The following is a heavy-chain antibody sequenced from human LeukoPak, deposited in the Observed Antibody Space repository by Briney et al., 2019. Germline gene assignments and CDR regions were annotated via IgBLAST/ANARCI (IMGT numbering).Heavy chain of an antibody. J-gene: IGHJ3*02. CDR3: ASPGSGRHAFDI. Sequence: PSETLSLTCTVSGGSISSYYWSWIRQSPGKGLEWIGNIHYSGSTNYHSSLKSRVTISIDTSKNLFSLNLSSVTAADTAVYYCASPGSGRHAFDIWGQGTMVTVSS. V-gene: IGHV4-59*01. CDR1: GGSISSYY. CDR2: IHYSGST. D-gene: IGHD3-10*01.